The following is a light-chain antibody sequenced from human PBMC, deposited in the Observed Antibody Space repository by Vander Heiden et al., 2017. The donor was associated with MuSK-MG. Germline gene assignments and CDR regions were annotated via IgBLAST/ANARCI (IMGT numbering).Light chain of an antibody. CDR2: AAS. J-gene: IGKJ4*01. CDR3: QQNYKTALT. CDR1: QSISNY. Sequence: DIQMTQSPSSLPASVGDRVTITCRASQSISNYLNWYQQKPGKAPKVLIFAASTLQSGVPSRFSGSASGTDFTLTISSLQPEDFAAYYGQQNYKTALTFGGGTKVEIK. V-gene: IGKV1-39*01.